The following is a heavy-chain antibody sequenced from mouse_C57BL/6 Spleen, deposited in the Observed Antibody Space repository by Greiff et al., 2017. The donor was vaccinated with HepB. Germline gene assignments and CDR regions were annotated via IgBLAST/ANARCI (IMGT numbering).Heavy chain of an antibody. CDR2: IWSGGST. CDR1: GFSLTSYG. V-gene: IGHV2-2*01. Sequence: VMLVESGPGLVQPSQSLSITCTVSGFSLTSYGVHWVRQSPGKGLEWLGVIWSGGSTDYNAAFISRLSISKDNSKSQVFFKMNSLQADDTAIYYCARKGDYDEYYAMDYWGQGTSVTVSS. J-gene: IGHJ4*01. D-gene: IGHD2-4*01. CDR3: ARKGDYDEYYAMDY.